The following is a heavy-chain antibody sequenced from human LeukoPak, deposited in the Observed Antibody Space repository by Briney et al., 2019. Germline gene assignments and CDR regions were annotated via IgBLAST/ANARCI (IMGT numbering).Heavy chain of an antibody. Sequence: SETLSLTCAVYGGSFSGYYWSWIRQPPGKGLEWIGEISHSGSTNYNPSLKSRVTISVDTSKNQFSLKLSSVTAADTAVYYCARRSYYSMEDYWGQGTLVTVSS. D-gene: IGHD3-10*01. CDR3: ARRSYYSMEDY. J-gene: IGHJ4*02. V-gene: IGHV4-34*01. CDR2: ISHSGST. CDR1: GGSFSGYY.